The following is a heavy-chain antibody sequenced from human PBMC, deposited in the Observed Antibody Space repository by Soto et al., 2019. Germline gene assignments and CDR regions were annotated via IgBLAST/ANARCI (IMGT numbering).Heavy chain of an antibody. D-gene: IGHD2-21*01. CDR2: ISDDGSNK. CDR3: AKDNVPVVVNAPFDY. V-gene: IGHV3-30*18. Sequence: QVQLVESGGGVVQPGRSLRLSCAASGFTFSSYGMHWVRQAPGKGPEWVAVISDDGSNKYYADYVKGRFTISRDNSKNPLYLQMNSLRAEDTAVYYCAKDNVPVVVNAPFDYWRQGTLVTVSS. CDR1: GFTFSSYG. J-gene: IGHJ4*02.